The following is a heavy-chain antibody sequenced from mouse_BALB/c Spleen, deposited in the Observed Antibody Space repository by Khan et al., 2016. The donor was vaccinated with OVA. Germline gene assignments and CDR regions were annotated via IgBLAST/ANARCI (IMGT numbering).Heavy chain of an antibody. CDR2: IIPSNDYT. CDR1: GYTFTTYT. J-gene: IGHJ3*01. CDR3: AREGAYYRSDGWFAY. Sequence: QVQLQQSGAELARPGASVKMSCKASGYTFTTYTIHWVKQRPGQGLEWIGYIIPSNDYTNYNQKFKDRATLTADKSPSTASMQLSSRTSEDSAVYYCAREGAYYRSDGWFAYWGQGTLVTVSA. V-gene: IGHV1-4*01. D-gene: IGHD2-14*01.